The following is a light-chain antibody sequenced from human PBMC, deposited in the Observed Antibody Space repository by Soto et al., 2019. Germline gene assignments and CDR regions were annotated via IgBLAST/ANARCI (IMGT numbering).Light chain of an antibody. CDR2: GNR. CDR3: QAYDYCLTASV. Sequence: QAVVTQPPSVSGAPGQRVTLSCTGNSSNLGAGYDVHWYQQLPGAAPKLVIFGNRNRPSGVPERFSGSKSGTSASLAITGLQAEDEADYYCQAYDYCLTASVFGGGTKLTVL. J-gene: IGLJ3*02. V-gene: IGLV1-40*01. CDR1: SSNLGAGYD.